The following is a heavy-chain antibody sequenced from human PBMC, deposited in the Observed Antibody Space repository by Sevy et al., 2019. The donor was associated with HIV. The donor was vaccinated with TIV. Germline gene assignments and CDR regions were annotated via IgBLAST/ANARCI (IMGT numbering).Heavy chain of an antibody. CDR3: ARDFWDNRGYDYTVAY. Sequence: GGSLRLSCAASGFTFSSYGMHWVRQAPGKGLEWVAVIWYDGSNKYYADSVKGRFTISRDNSKNTLYLQMNSLRAEDTAVYYCARDFWDNRGYDYTVAYWGQGTLVTVSS. CDR2: IWYDGSNK. D-gene: IGHD5-12*01. J-gene: IGHJ4*02. V-gene: IGHV3-33*01. CDR1: GFTFSSYG.